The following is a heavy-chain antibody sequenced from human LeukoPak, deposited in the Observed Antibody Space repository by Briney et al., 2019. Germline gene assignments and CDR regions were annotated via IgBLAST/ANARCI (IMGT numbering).Heavy chain of an antibody. CDR2: IYYSGST. D-gene: IGHD6-13*01. CDR3: ARVTAKGSSWYNWFDP. CDR1: GGSISSSSYY. J-gene: IGHJ5*02. V-gene: IGHV4-39*07. Sequence: SETLSLTCTVSGGSISSSSYYWGWIRQPPGKGLEWIGSIYYSGSTYYNPSLKSRVTISVDKSKNQFSLKLSSVTAADTAVYYCARVTAKGSSWYNWFDPWGQGTLVTVSS.